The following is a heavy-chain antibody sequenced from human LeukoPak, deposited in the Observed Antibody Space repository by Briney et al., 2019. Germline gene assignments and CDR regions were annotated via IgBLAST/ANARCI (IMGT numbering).Heavy chain of an antibody. CDR1: GYTFTSYY. J-gene: IGHJ4*02. Sequence: ASVKVSCKASGYTFTSYYMHWVRQAPGQGLEWMGWINPNSGGTNYAQKFQGRVTMTRDTSISTAYMELSRLRSDDTAVYYCARVNFYGSGSYGFDYWGQGTLVTVSS. D-gene: IGHD3-10*01. CDR3: ARVNFYGSGSYGFDY. CDR2: INPNSGGT. V-gene: IGHV1-2*02.